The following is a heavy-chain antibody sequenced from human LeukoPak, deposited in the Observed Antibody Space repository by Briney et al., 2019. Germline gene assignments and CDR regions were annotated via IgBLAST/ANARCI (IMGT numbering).Heavy chain of an antibody. D-gene: IGHD2-15*01. CDR2: INHSGST. J-gene: IGHJ6*02. V-gene: IGHV4-34*01. CDR3: ARGPVVVAATPSYYYGMDV. Sequence: SETLSLTRAVYGGSFSGYYWSWIRQPPGKGLEWIGEINHSGSTNYNPSLKSRVTISVDMSKNQFSLKLSSVTAADTAVYYCARGPVVVAATPSYYYGMDVWGQGTTVTVSS. CDR1: GGSFSGYY.